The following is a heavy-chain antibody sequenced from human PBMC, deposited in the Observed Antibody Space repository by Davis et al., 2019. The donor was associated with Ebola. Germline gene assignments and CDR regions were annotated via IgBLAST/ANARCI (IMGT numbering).Heavy chain of an antibody. Sequence: ASVKVSCKASGYTFTGYYMHWVRQAPGQGLEWMGWINPSSGGTNYAQKFQGRVTMTRDTSISTAYMELSRLRSDDTAVYYCARRITGTTSPFDYWGQGTLVTVSS. V-gene: IGHV1-2*02. J-gene: IGHJ4*02. D-gene: IGHD1-7*01. CDR1: GYTFTGYY. CDR3: ARRITGTTSPFDY. CDR2: INPSSGGT.